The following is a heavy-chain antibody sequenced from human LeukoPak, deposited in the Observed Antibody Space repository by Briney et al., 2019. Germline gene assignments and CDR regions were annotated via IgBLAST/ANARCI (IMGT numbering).Heavy chain of an antibody. CDR2: ISSSSSYI. CDR3: ARDFKVRGQTVNWFDP. J-gene: IGHJ5*02. CDR1: GFTFSSYS. D-gene: IGHD3-10*01. V-gene: IGHV3-21*01. Sequence: GGSLRLSCAASGFTFSSYSMNRVRQAPGKGLEWVSSISSSSSYIYYADSVKGRFTISRDNAKNSLYLQMNSLRAEDTAVYYCARDFKVRGQTVNWFDPWGQGTLVTVSS.